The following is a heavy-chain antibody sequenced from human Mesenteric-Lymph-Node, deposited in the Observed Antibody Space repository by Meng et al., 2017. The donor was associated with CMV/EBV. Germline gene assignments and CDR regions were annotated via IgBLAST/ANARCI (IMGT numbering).Heavy chain of an antibody. J-gene: IGHJ4*02. CDR3: ARSVVSATPAFAF. V-gene: IGHV3-66*02. Sequence: GGSLRLSCAASGFTFSSYAMSWVRQAPGKGLEWVSVIYSGGSTYYADSVKGRFTISRDNSKNTLYLQMNSLRAEDTAVYYCARSVVSATPAFAFWGQGALVTVSS. CDR2: IYSGGST. D-gene: IGHD2-15*01. CDR1: GFTFSSYA.